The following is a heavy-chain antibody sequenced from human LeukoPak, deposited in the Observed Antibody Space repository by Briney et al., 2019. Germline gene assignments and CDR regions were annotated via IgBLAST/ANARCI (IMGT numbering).Heavy chain of an antibody. V-gene: IGHV4-31*03. J-gene: IGHJ5*02. CDR1: GGSISSGGYY. Sequence: SETLSLTCTVSGGSISSGGYYWSWIRQHPGKGLEWIGYIYYSGSTYYNPSLKSRVTISVDTSKNELSLKLSSVTAADTAVYYCARGGYCSSTSCYTKHSWFDPWGQGTLVTVSS. D-gene: IGHD2-2*02. CDR2: IYYSGST. CDR3: ARGGYCSSTSCYTKHSWFDP.